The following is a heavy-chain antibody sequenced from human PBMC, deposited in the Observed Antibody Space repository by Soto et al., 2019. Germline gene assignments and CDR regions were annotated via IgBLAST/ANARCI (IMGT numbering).Heavy chain of an antibody. J-gene: IGHJ6*02. CDR2: INSDGSST. Sequence: GGSLRLSCAASGFTFSSYWMHWVRQAPGKGLVWVSRINSDGSSTSYADSVKGRFTISRDNAKNTLYLQMNSLRAEDTAVYYCARSSSWYVGDYYYYYGMDVWGQGTTVTVSS. CDR1: GFTFSSYW. V-gene: IGHV3-74*01. CDR3: ARSSSWYVGDYYYYYGMDV. D-gene: IGHD6-13*01.